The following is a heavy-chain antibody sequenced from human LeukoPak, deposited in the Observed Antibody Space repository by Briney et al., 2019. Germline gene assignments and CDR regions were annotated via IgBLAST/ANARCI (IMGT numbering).Heavy chain of an antibody. CDR2: IIPIFGTA. J-gene: IGHJ5*02. CDR1: GYTFTRYD. Sequence: GASVKVSCKASGYTFTRYDINWVRQAPGQGLEWMGGIIPIFGTANYAQKFQGRVTITADESTSTAYMELSSLRSEDTAVYYCALSFGELCPWGQGTLVTVSS. V-gene: IGHV1-69*13. D-gene: IGHD3-10*01. CDR3: ALSFGELCP.